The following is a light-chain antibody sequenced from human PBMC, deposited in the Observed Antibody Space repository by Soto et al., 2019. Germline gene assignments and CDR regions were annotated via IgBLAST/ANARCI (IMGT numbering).Light chain of an antibody. Sequence: ALTQPASVSGSPGQSITISCTGTSSDVGSYNLVSWYQQYPGKAPKLMIYEVSKRPSGVSNRFSGSKSGNTASLTISGLQAEDEADYYCCSYAGSSTFVFGTGTKVTVL. CDR3: CSYAGSSTFV. V-gene: IGLV2-23*02. J-gene: IGLJ1*01. CDR2: EVS. CDR1: SSDVGSYNL.